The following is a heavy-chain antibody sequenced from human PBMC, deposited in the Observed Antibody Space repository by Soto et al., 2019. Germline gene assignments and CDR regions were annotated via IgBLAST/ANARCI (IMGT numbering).Heavy chain of an antibody. CDR2: ISAYNGNT. J-gene: IGHJ3*01. CDR1: GYTFTSYG. D-gene: IGHD3-22*01. CDR3: ARDLVGVGYYYDSSGYYPDAFDV. Sequence: ASVKVSCKASGYTFTSYGISWVRQAPGQGLEWMGWISAYNGNTNYAQKLPGRVTMTTDTSTSTAYMELRSLRSDDTAVYYCARDLVGVGYYYDSSGYYPDAFDVWGQGTMVTVSS. V-gene: IGHV1-18*01.